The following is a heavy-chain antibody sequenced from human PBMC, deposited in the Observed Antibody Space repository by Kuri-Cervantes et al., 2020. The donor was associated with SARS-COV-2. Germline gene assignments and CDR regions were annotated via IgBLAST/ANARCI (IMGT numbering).Heavy chain of an antibody. CDR1: GFTFSSYA. J-gene: IGHJ4*02. D-gene: IGHD2-21*01. Sequence: LSLTCAASGFTFSSYAMSWVRQAPGKGLEWVAVISHDGKNKKCIASGKGRFTISRDNSQNTLYLHMKSLRSEDTAMYYCAKDRVGVQDFWGQETLVTVSS. V-gene: IGHV3-30*18. CDR2: ISHDGKNK. CDR3: AKDRVGVQDF.